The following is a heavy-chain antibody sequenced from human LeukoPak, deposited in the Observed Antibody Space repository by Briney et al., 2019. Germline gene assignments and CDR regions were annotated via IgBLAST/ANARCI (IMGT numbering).Heavy chain of an antibody. CDR3: ARNKELGDTAMEH. D-gene: IGHD5-18*01. CDR1: GGTFSSYA. Sequence: ASVKDSCKASGGTFSSYAISWVQEAPGQGLEWMGGIIPIFGTANYAQKFQGRVTITADKSTSTAYMELSSLRSEDTAVYYCARNKELGDTAMEHWGQGTLVTVSS. CDR2: IIPIFGTA. J-gene: IGHJ4*02. V-gene: IGHV1-69*06.